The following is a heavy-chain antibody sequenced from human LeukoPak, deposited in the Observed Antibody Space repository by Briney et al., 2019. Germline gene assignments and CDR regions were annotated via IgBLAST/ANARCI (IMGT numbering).Heavy chain of an antibody. D-gene: IGHD3-16*01. CDR3: ARSRGPNTFGGVHDY. J-gene: IGHJ4*02. CDR2: IYSGGAI. CDR1: GFAVGSNY. V-gene: IGHV3-53*01. Sequence: PGGSLRLSCVASGFAVGSNYMSWVRQAPGKGLEWVSLIYSGGAIRYADSVKGRFTISRDSSKNTLYLQMNSLRAEDTAVYYCARSRGPNTFGGVHDYWGQGTLVTVSS.